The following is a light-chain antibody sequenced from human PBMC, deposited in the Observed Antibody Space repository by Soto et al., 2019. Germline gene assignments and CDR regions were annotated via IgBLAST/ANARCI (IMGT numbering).Light chain of an antibody. CDR1: QSISSW. CDR2: KAS. Sequence: DIQMTQSPSTLSASVGDRVTITCRASQSISSWLAWYQQKPGKAPKLLIYKASSLESGGPSRFSGSGSGTEFTLTISSMQPDDFATYYCQQYNSFKYTFGQGNKLEIK. CDR3: QQYNSFKYT. J-gene: IGKJ2*01. V-gene: IGKV1-5*03.